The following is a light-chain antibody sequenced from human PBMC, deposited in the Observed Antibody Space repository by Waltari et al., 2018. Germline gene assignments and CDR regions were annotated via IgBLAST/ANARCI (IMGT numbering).Light chain of an antibody. V-gene: IGLV1-51*01. Sequence: SVFTQPPSVSAAPGQTVTVPCSGTTSNIGNYYTSCYPDLPGTAPKRLILNSSQRPTGIPARFSGSKSGTSATLGITGLQTGDEADYYCGTWDSSLDSYVFGSGSKVTVL. J-gene: IGLJ1*01. CDR1: TSNIGNYY. CDR2: NSS. CDR3: GTWDSSLDSYV.